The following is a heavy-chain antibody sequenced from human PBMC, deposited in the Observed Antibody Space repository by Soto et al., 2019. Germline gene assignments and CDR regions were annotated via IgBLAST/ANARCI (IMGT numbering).Heavy chain of an antibody. J-gene: IGHJ4*02. D-gene: IGHD3-9*01. V-gene: IGHV3-7*05. CDR3: ARGYFDWSSVFDY. Sequence: GGSLRLSCAASGFTFSSYWMSWVRQAPGKGLEWVANIKQDGSEKYYVDSVKGRFTISRDNAKNSLYLQMNSLRAEDTAVYYCARGYFDWSSVFDYWGQGTLVTVSS. CDR1: GFTFSSYW. CDR2: IKQDGSEK.